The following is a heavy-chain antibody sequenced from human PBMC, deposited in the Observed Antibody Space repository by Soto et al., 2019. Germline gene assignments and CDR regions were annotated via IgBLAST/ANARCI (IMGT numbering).Heavy chain of an antibody. V-gene: IGHV3-23*01. CDR3: AKDLIAGNGVWEAFDM. CDR1: GFSFSAYA. J-gene: IGHJ3*02. CDR2: LVGSGADK. Sequence: GGSLRLSCAASGFSFSAYAMNWVRQAPGKGLQWVSGLVGSGADKNYADSVRGRFTVSRDNSKNTLYLQMNSLRDEDTAVYYSAKDLIAGNGVWEAFDMWGRGTKVTVSS. D-gene: IGHD2-8*01.